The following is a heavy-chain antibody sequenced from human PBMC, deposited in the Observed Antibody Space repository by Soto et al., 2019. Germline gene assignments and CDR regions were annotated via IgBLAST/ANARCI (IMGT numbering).Heavy chain of an antibody. CDR3: ARDPLRRGGYITIFGWFDP. CDR1: GFTFSSYS. J-gene: IGHJ5*02. Sequence: GGSLRLSCAASGFTFSSYSMNWVRQAPGKGLEWVSSISSSSSYIYYADSVKGRFTISRDNAKNSLYLQMNSLRAEDTAVYYCARDPLRRGGYITIFGWFDPWGQGTLVTVSS. D-gene: IGHD3-3*01. CDR2: ISSSSSYI. V-gene: IGHV3-21*01.